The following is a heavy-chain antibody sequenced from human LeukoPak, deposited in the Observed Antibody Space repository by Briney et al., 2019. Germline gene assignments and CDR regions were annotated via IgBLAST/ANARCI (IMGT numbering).Heavy chain of an antibody. Sequence: PSETLSLTSIVSGGSIRSVGYYWGWIRKHPGRGLEWIGYIYYSGTTYYNPSLESRVIMSVDTSKNQFSLKLSSVTAADTAVYYCAREVAAGLDYWGQGTLVTVSS. V-gene: IGHV4-31*02. D-gene: IGHD6-25*01. CDR2: IYYSGTT. J-gene: IGHJ4*02. CDR1: GGSIRSVGYY. CDR3: AREVAAGLDY.